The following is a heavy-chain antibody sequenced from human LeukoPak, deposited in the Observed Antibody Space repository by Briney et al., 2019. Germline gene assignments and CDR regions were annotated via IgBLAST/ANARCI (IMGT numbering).Heavy chain of an antibody. CDR3: ASSTSGYSYGSYVDY. Sequence: SVKVSCKASGGTFSSYAISWVRQAPGQGLEWMGGIIPIFGTANYAQKFQGRVTITADKSTSTAYMELSSLRSEDTAVYYCASSTSGYSYGSYVDYWGQGTLVTVSS. J-gene: IGHJ4*02. CDR1: GGTFSSYA. D-gene: IGHD5-18*01. CDR2: IIPIFGTA. V-gene: IGHV1-69*06.